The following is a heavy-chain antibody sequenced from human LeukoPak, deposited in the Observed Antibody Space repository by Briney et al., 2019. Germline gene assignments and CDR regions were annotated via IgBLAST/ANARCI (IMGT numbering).Heavy chain of an antibody. V-gene: IGHV4-4*07. Sequence: PSETLSLTCTASCGSISSSYWSWLRQPAGKGLEWIGRIYTSGTTSYNPSLKSPVSISVDKSKNQLSLKVSSVTAADTAVYYCARLGYSSSSTGYYYYMEVWGKGTPVTVSS. CDR3: ARLGYSSSSTGYYYYMEV. CDR2: IYTSGTT. D-gene: IGHD6-6*01. CDR1: CGSISSSY. J-gene: IGHJ6*03.